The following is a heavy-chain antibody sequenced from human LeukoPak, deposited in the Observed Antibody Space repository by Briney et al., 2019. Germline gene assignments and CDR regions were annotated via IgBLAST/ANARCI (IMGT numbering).Heavy chain of an antibody. D-gene: IGHD2-2*02. V-gene: IGHV4-39*02. CDR3: ARDGVPAAISPFDY. J-gene: IGHJ4*02. CDR1: GGSITSSHYY. Sequence: SETLSLTCSVSGGSITSSHYYWAWIRQPPGKGLEWIGGIHYSGSTHYNPSLRSRVTISVDTSENQFSLKLSSVTAADTAVYYCARDGVPAAISPFDYWGQGTLVTVSS. CDR2: IHYSGST.